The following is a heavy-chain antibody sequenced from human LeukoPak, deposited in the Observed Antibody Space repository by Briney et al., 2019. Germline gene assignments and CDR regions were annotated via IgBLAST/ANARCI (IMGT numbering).Heavy chain of an antibody. D-gene: IGHD2-15*01. V-gene: IGHV3-30*02. CDR2: IRYDGSNK. CDR3: AKVTYCSGGSCYSRGRRSFDY. J-gene: IGHJ4*02. CDR1: GFTFSSYG. Sequence: GGSLRLSCAASGFTFSSYGMHWVRQAPGKGLEWVAFIRYDGSNKYYADSVKGRFTISRDNSKNTLYLQMNSLRAEDTAVYYCAKVTYCSGGSCYSRGRRSFDYWGQGTLVTVSS.